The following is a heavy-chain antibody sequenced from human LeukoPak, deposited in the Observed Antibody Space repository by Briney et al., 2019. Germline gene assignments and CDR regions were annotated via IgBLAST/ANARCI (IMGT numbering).Heavy chain of an antibody. CDR3: ARSLVVVNDPPDY. CDR1: GFTFSTCW. D-gene: IGHD2-21*01. Sequence: GGSLRLSCAASGFTFSTCWMTWVRQAPGKGLEWVANIKQDGSERYYVDSVKGRFTISRDNAKSSLYLQMNSLRAEDTAVYYCARSLVVVNDPPDYWVQGARVTVSS. V-gene: IGHV3-7*01. CDR2: IKQDGSER. J-gene: IGHJ4*02.